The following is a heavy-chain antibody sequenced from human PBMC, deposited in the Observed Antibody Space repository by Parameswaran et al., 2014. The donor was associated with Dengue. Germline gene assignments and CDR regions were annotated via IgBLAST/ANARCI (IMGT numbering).Heavy chain of an antibody. J-gene: IGHJ6*01. D-gene: IGHD3-10*01. V-gene: IGHV3-33*01. CDR3: ARDYYGSGTVHYGMDV. Sequence: WIRQPQEGLEWVAVIWYDGSNKYYADSVKGRFTISRDNSKNTLYLQMNSLRAEDTAVYYCARDYYGSGTVHYGMDVWGPRGPRVTVSS. CDR2: IWYDGSNK.